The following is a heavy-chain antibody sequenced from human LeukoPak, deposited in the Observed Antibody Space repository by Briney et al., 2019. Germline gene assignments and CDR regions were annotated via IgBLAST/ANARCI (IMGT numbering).Heavy chain of an antibody. CDR3: AREAGIAVSGAFYYYMDV. J-gene: IGHJ6*03. CDR2: IYTTGST. Sequence: PSQTLSLTCTVSGASFSRGTFYWSWIRQPAGKGLEWIGRIYTTGSTNYNPSLSNRIAISVDTSNNHFSLKLSSVTAADTAVYFCAREAGIAVSGAFYYYMDVWGEGTTVTVSS. V-gene: IGHV4-61*02. D-gene: IGHD6-19*01. CDR1: GASFSRGTFY.